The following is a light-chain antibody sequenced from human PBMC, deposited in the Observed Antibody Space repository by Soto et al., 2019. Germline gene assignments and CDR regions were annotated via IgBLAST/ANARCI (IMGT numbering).Light chain of an antibody. CDR2: DAS. CDR1: QRISTW. J-gene: IGKJ4*01. Sequence: DIQMTQSPSTLSASVGDRVTITCRASQRISTWLTWYQQKPGKAPKLLIYDASDLETGVPSRFSGSGSGTEFTLTISGLQPDDFATYYCQQYKTSSPTFGGGTKVEVQ. V-gene: IGKV1-5*01. CDR3: QQYKTSSPT.